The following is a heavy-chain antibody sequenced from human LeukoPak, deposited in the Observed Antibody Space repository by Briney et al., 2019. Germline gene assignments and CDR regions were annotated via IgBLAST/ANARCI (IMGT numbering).Heavy chain of an antibody. CDR2: IYYSGST. Sequence: SETLSLTCTVSGGSISSYYWSWIRQPPGKGLEWIGYIYYSGSTNYSPSLKSRVTISVDTSKNQFSLKLSSVTAADTAVYYCARGYSLDYWGQGTLVTVSS. CDR1: GGSISSYY. J-gene: IGHJ4*02. CDR3: ARGYSLDY. D-gene: IGHD5-18*01. V-gene: IGHV4-59*01.